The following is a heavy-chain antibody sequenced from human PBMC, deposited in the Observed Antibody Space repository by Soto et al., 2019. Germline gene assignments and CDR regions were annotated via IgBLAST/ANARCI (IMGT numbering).Heavy chain of an antibody. CDR2: IIPIFGTA. J-gene: IGHJ3*02. V-gene: IGHV1-69*13. D-gene: IGHD2-21*02. CDR1: GGTFSSYA. CDR3: ARSVTPRIAFDI. Sequence: ASVKVSCKASGGTFSSYAISWVRQAPGQGLEWMGGIIPIFGTANYAQKFQGRVTITADESTSTAYMELSSLRSEDTAVYYCARSVTPRIAFDIWGQGTMVTVSS.